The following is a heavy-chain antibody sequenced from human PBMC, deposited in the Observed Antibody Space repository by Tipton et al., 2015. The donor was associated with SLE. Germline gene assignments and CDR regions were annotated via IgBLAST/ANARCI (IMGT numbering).Heavy chain of an antibody. CDR1: GGSISSADYY. CDR2: IYISGRT. V-gene: IGHV4-61*09. J-gene: IGHJ4*02. D-gene: IGHD6-19*01. CDR3: ASFGFNSVAAVYYFDY. Sequence: TLSLTCTVSGGSISSADYYWSWIRQPAGKGLEWIGYIYISGRTNYNPSLNSRVTISLDTSKNQFSLNLSSVTAADTAVYFCASFGFNSVAAVYYFDYWGQGTLVTVSS.